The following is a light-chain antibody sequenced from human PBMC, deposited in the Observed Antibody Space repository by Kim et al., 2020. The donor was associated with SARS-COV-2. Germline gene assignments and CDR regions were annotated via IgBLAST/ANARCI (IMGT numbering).Light chain of an antibody. J-gene: IGKJ1*01. V-gene: IGKV1-5*01. CDR2: DAS. CDR1: QSISGG. CDR3: QQYSNRWT. Sequence: DIQMTQSPSTLSASVGDKVTITCRASQSISGGVAWYQQKPGKAPKLLIYDASSLESGVPSRFSGSGSGTDFTLLVSSLQPDDFATYYCQQYSNRWTFGQGTKVDIK.